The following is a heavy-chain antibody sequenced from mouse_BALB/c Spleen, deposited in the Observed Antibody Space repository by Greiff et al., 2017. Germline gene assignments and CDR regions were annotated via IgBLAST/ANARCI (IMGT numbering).Heavy chain of an antibody. D-gene: IGHD2-2*01. CDR2: IDPSDSYT. J-gene: IGHJ2*01. CDR3: ARNSGYYDDY. V-gene: IGHV1-69*02. Sequence: QVQLQQPGAELVKPGASVKLSCKASGYTFTSYWMHWVKQRPGQGLEWIGEIDPSDSYTNYNQKFKGKATLTVDKSSSTAYMQLSSLTSEDSAVYYCARNSGYYDDYWGQGTTLTVSS. CDR1: GYTFTSYW.